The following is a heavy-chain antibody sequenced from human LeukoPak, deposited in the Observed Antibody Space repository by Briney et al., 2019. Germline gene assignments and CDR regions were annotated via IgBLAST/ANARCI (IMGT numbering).Heavy chain of an antibody. Sequence: PGGSLRLSCAASGFTFSSYSMNWVRQAPGKGLEWVSSISSSSSYIYYADSVKGRFTISRDNAKNSLYLQMNSLRAEDTAVYYCAGDVRVMGYFDLNFDYWGQGTLVTVSS. CDR1: GFTFSSYS. CDR2: ISSSSSYI. CDR3: AGDVRVMGYFDLNFDY. D-gene: IGHD3-9*01. V-gene: IGHV3-21*01. J-gene: IGHJ4*02.